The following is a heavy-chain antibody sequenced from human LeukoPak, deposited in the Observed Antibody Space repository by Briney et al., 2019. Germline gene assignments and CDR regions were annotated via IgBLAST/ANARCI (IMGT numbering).Heavy chain of an antibody. V-gene: IGHV1-8*01. CDR3: ARVDCSGGSCFHSTFDY. J-gene: IGHJ4*02. CDR1: GYTFTSYD. Sequence: ASVKVSCKASGYTFTSYDINWVRQATGQGLEWMGWMNPNSGNTGYAQKFQGRVTMTRNTSISTAYMELSSLRSEDTAVYYCARVDCSGGSCFHSTFDYWGQGTLVTVSS. CDR2: MNPNSGNT. D-gene: IGHD2-15*01.